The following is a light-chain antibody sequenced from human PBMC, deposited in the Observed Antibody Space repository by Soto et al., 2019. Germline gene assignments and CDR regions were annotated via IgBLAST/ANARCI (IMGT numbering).Light chain of an antibody. CDR2: GAS. V-gene: IGKV3-20*01. CDR3: QQYSSSPYT. Sequence: EIVLTQSPGTLSLSPGETATLSCRASQTIGNIFLFWYQQKPGQPPRLLIYGASSRATGIPDSFSGSGSGTEFTLTINRLEPEDFAVYYCQQYSSSPYTFGQGTNLEIK. CDR1: QTIGNIF. J-gene: IGKJ2*01.